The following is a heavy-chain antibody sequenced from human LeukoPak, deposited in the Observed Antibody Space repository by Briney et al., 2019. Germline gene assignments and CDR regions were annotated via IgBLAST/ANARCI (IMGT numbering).Heavy chain of an antibody. J-gene: IGHJ4*02. Sequence: PGGSLRLSCAASGFTFHNYAIHWVRQAPGKGLEWVSLTSGDGITTYFADSVKGRFTISRDNSKSSLFLQMNSLRTEDTALYYCASDHVYGGADYWGQGTLVTVSS. CDR3: ASDHVYGGADY. CDR1: GFTFHNYA. CDR2: TSGDGITT. D-gene: IGHD5/OR15-5a*01. V-gene: IGHV3-43*02.